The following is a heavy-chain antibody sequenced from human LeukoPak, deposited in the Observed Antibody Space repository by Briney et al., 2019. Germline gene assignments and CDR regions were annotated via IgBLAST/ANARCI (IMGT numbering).Heavy chain of an antibody. V-gene: IGHV4-4*02. CDR2: IYHSGST. CDR3: ARVRGRRLGELSFDY. Sequence: SETLSLTCAVSGGSISSSNWWSWVRQPPGKGLEWIGEIYHSGSTNYNPSLKSRVTISVDKSKNQFSLKLSSVTAADTAVYYCARVRGRRLGELSFDYWGQGTLVTVSS. J-gene: IGHJ4*02. CDR1: GGSISSSNW. D-gene: IGHD3-16*02.